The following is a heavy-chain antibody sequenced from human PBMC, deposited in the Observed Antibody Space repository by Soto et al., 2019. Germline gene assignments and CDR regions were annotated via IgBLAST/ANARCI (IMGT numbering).Heavy chain of an antibody. V-gene: IGHV1-2*02. J-gene: IGHJ6*02. CDR1: GYTFTGYY. CDR2: INPNSGGT. D-gene: IGHD3-10*02. Sequence: GASVKVSCKASGYTFTGYYMHWVRQAPGQGLEWMGWINPNSGGTNYAQKFQGRVTMTRDTSISTAYMELSRLRSDDTAVYYCARVNTMIGEGLYYYYGMDVWGQGTTVTVSS. CDR3: ARVNTMIGEGLYYYYGMDV.